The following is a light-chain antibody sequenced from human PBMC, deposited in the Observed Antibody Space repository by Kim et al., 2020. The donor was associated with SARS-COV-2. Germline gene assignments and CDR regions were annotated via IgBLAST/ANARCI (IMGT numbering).Light chain of an antibody. CDR1: QDMTDY. V-gene: IGKV1-33*01. J-gene: IGKJ4*01. CDR2: DAS. Sequence: SGSDRDRVTIPCQAGQDMTDYLNWYQPGPGQAPKLLIYDASRLQIGVPSRFSGSGSGRRFTFTISNLQPEDFATYYCQQYSDLITFGGGTKVDIK. CDR3: QQYSDLIT.